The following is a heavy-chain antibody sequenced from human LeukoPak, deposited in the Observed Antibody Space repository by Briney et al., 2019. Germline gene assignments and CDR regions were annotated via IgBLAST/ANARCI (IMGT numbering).Heavy chain of an antibody. Sequence: SETLSLTCAVYGGSFSGYYWSWIRQPPGKGLEWIGEINHSGSTNYNPSLKSRVTISVDTSKNQFSLKLSSVTAADTAVYYCASRPPYYYGMDVWGQGTTVTASS. CDR3: ASRPPYYYGMDV. CDR1: GGSFSGYY. J-gene: IGHJ6*02. D-gene: IGHD6-6*01. CDR2: INHSGST. V-gene: IGHV4-34*01.